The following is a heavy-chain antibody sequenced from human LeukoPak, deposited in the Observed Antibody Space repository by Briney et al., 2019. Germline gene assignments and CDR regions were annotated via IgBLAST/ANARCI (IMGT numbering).Heavy chain of an antibody. CDR3: AKGFFSGYGDY. V-gene: IGHV3-23*01. D-gene: IGHD5-12*01. CDR1: GFTLSSSA. J-gene: IGHJ4*02. Sequence: GGSLRLSCAASGFTLSSSAMSWVRQAPGKGLEWVSAISSSGGSTYFADSVKGRFTISRDNSNNTLYLQMNSLRAEDTAVYYCAKGFFSGYGDYWGQGTLVTVSS. CDR2: ISSSGGST.